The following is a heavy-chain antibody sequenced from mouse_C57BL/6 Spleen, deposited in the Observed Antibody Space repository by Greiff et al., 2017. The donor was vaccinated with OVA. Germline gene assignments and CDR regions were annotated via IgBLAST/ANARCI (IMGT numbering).Heavy chain of an antibody. V-gene: IGHV5-17*01. Sequence: EVQVVESGGGLVKPAGSLKLSCAASGFTFSDYGMHWVRQAPEKGLEWVAYISSGSSTIYYADTVKGRFTISRDNAKNTLFLQMTSLRSEDTAMYYCARGYYAMDYWGQGTSVTVSS. J-gene: IGHJ4*01. CDR2: ISSGSSTI. CDR1: GFTFSDYG. CDR3: ARGYYAMDY.